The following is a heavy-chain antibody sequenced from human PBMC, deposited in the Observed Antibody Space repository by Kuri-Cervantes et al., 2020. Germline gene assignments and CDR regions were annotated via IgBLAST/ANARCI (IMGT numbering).Heavy chain of an antibody. J-gene: IGHJ2*01. CDR3: AKDMGRGYWYFDL. CDR2: ISYDGSNK. Sequence: GGSLRLSCAASGFTFSDYYMSWIRQAPGKGLEWVAVISYDGSNKYYADSVKGRFTISRDNSKNTLYLQMNSLSAEDTAVYYCAKDMGRGYWYFDLWGRGTLVTVSS. D-gene: IGHD1-26*01. CDR1: GFTFSDYY. V-gene: IGHV3-30*18.